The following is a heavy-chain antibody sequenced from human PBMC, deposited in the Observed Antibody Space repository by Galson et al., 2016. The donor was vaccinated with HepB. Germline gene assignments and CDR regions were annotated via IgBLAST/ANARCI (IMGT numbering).Heavy chain of an antibody. V-gene: IGHV3-23*01. CDR1: GFSFSNFA. D-gene: IGHD5-24*01. J-gene: IGHJ6*02. Sequence: SLRLSCAASGFSFSNFAMSWVRLAPGKGLEWVSGITGGGGTYIAGSVRGRFTISRDNSKKTLYLQLNGLRAEDTALYYCAKMKGMQLQSYGMDIWGQGTTVTVFS. CDR3: AKMKGMQLQSYGMDI. CDR2: ITGGGGT.